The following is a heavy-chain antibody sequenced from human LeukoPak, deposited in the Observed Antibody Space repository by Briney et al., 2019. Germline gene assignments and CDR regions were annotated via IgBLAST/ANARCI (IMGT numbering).Heavy chain of an antibody. Sequence: VSALSGTGGDTYYADSVRGRFTISRDNSKNTLYLQMRSLRAEDTALYYCAKGTEDGYDYWGQGTLVTVSS. D-gene: IGHD5-24*01. CDR3: AKGTEDGYDY. CDR2: LSGTGGDT. J-gene: IGHJ4*02. V-gene: IGHV3-23*01.